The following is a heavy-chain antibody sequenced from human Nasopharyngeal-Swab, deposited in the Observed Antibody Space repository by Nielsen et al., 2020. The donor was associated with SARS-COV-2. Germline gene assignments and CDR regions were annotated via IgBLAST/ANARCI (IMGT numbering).Heavy chain of an antibody. Sequence: ESLKIPCPALGLPFSSYSFNWVRQAPRKGLGWVSYFSRGSINLYYAESVMGRFTISRDDAKNSVYVQMNSLSDEDTAVYYCARDHNWNYDYWGQGTLVTVSS. J-gene: IGHJ4*02. V-gene: IGHV3-48*02. D-gene: IGHD1-20*01. CDR1: GLPFSSYS. CDR2: FSRGSINL. CDR3: ARDHNWNYDY.